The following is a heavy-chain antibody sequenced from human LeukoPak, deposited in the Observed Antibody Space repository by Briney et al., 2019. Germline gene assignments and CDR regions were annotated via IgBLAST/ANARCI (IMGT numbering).Heavy chain of an antibody. CDR3: AKENQYYYDSSGPPAAPVDY. Sequence: GGSLRLSCTTSGFNFRAYWMGWVRQAPGKGLEWVASIKHDGGDKYYVDSVKGRFTISRDNSKNTLYLQMNSLRAEDTAVYYCAKENQYYYDSSGPPAAPVDYWGQGTLVTVSS. D-gene: IGHD3-22*01. V-gene: IGHV3-7*01. CDR1: GFNFRAYW. J-gene: IGHJ4*02. CDR2: IKHDGGDK.